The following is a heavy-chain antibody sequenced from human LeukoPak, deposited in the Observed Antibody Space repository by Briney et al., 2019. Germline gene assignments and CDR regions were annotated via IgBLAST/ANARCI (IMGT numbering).Heavy chain of an antibody. CDR1: GGSFSGYY. CDR3: ARVPKGAAHQGFYFDY. D-gene: IGHD1-26*01. V-gene: IGHV3-53*01. Sequence: ETLSLTCAVYGGSFSGYYWSWIRQAPGKGLEWVSVIYSGGSTYYADSVKGRFTISRDNSKNTLYLQMNSLRAEDTAVYYCARVPKGAAHQGFYFDYWGQGTLVTVSS. CDR2: IYSGGST. J-gene: IGHJ4*02.